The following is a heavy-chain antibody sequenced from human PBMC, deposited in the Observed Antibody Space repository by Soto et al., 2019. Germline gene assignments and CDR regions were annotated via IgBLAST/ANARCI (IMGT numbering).Heavy chain of an antibody. J-gene: IGHJ4*02. Sequence: QVQLEQSGAEVKKSGASVKVSCKDSGYIFSTHGINWVRQAPGQGLEWMGWINPYNGKTNYAQKFQGRVTMTTETSRKTAYMVLKSLRSDDTAVYYCARVQSVVVVGRTPADYWGQGTLVTVSS. V-gene: IGHV1-18*01. D-gene: IGHD2-15*01. CDR1: GYIFSTHG. CDR2: INPYNGKT. CDR3: ARVQSVVVVGRTPADY.